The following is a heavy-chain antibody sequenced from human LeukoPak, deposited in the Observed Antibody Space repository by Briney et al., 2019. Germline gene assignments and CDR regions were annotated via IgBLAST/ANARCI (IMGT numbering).Heavy chain of an antibody. D-gene: IGHD4-17*01. J-gene: IGHJ4*02. CDR3: ARGSIWKTTVTTGY. Sequence: GGSLRLSCAASGITVSSNYMSWVRQAPGKGLEWVSVVSSGGSTYYADSVKGRFTISRDNPKNTLYLQMNSLRAEDTAMYYCARGSIWKTTVTTGYWGQGTLVTVSS. CDR1: GITVSSNY. V-gene: IGHV3-53*01. CDR2: VSSGGST.